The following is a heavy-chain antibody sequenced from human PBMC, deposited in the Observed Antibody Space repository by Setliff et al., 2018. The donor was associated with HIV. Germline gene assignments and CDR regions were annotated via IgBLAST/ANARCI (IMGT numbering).Heavy chain of an antibody. V-gene: IGHV1-46*02. CDR3: ASVRGDYGVDY. J-gene: IGHJ4*02. D-gene: IGHD4-17*01. CDR2: INPSGAIT. CDR1: GYTFNSYY. Sequence: GASVKVSCKAFGYTFNSYYIYWVRQAPGQGLEWMGMINPSGAITNYAQEFQGRLSLTRDTSTSTVYMELSSLRSEDTAVYYCASVRGDYGVDYWGQGTLVTVSS.